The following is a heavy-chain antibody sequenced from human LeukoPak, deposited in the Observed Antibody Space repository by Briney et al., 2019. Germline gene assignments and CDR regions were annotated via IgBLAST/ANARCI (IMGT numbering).Heavy chain of an antibody. CDR1: GFTFSRHD. Sequence: PGRSLRLSCAASGFTFSRHDMHWVRQAPGRGLEGVALISYDGTNKYYGDSVKGRFTICRDNSKNTLYLQMNSLRPEDTAVYYCAKRMEYYYGMDVWGQGTTVTVSS. D-gene: IGHD1-1*01. V-gene: IGHV3-30*18. J-gene: IGHJ6*02. CDR2: ISYDGTNK. CDR3: AKRMEYYYGMDV.